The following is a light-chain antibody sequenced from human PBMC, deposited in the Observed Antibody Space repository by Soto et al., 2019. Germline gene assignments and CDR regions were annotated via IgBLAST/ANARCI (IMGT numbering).Light chain of an antibody. V-gene: IGLV2-11*01. CDR2: DVS. CDR3: CSYAGRYTYV. Sequence: QSALTQPRSVSGSPGQSVTISCTGTSSDVGGYNYVSWYQQHPGKAPKLMIYDVSKRPSGVPDRFSGSKSGNTASLTISGLQAEDEADYYRCSYAGRYTYVFGTGTNLTVL. CDR1: SSDVGGYNY. J-gene: IGLJ1*01.